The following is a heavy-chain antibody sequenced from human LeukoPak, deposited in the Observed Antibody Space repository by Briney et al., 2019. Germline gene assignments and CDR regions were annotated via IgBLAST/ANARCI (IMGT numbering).Heavy chain of an antibody. D-gene: IGHD5-24*01. CDR2: IDTDGKTT. CDR1: GFTFNTYV. V-gene: IGHV3-74*01. CDR3: VRDKDGYNF. J-gene: IGHJ4*02. Sequence: GGSLRLSCAASGFTFNTYVMHWVRQAPGKGLVWVARIDTDGKTTNYADSVKGRFTISRDNAKNMLYVQMNSLRAEDTAVYYCVRDKDGYNFWGQGTLVSVSS.